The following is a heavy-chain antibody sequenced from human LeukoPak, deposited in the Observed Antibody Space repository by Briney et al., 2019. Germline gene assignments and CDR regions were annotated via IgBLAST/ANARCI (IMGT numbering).Heavy chain of an antibody. V-gene: IGHV4-61*01. J-gene: IGHJ5*02. D-gene: IGHD3-16*01. CDR1: GYSISSGYY. Sequence: PSETLSLTCAVSGYSISSGYYWGWIRQPPGKGLEWIGYIYYSGSTNYNPSLKSRVTISVDTSKNQFSLRLSSVTAADTAVYYCARVGGKGWFDPWGQGTLVTVSS. CDR2: IYYSGST. CDR3: ARVGGKGWFDP.